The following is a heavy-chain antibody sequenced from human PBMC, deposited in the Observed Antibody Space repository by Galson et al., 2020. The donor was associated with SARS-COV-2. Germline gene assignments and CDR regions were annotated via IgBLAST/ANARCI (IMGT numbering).Heavy chain of an antibody. CDR3: ARVRIVVVINAFDI. Sequence: ETSETLSLTCTVSGGAISSGGYYWSWIRQHPGKGLEWIGYIYYSGSTYYNPSRTSRVTISVDTSKNQFSLKLSSVTAADTAVYYCARVRIVVVINAFDIWCQVTMFTVSS. D-gene: IGHD3-22*01. CDR2: IYYSGST. V-gene: IGHV4-31*03. J-gene: IGHJ3*02. CDR1: GGAISSGGYY.